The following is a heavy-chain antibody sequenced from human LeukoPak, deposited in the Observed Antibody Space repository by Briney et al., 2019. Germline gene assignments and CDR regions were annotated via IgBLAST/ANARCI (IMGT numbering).Heavy chain of an antibody. D-gene: IGHD3-22*01. CDR2: INHSGST. CDR1: GGSFSGYY. CDR3: ARRPYYYDSSGYWGSYYYYYMDV. Sequence: PSETLSLTCAVYGGSFSGYYWSWIRQPPGKGLEWIGEINHSGSTNYNPSLKSRVTISVDTSKNQFSLKLSSVTAADTAVYYCARRPYYYDSSGYWGSYYYYYMDVWGEGTTVTISS. J-gene: IGHJ6*03. V-gene: IGHV4-34*01.